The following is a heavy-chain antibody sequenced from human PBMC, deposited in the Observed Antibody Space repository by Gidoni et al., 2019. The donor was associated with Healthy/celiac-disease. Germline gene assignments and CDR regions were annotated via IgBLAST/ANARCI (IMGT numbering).Heavy chain of an antibody. V-gene: IGHV1-8*01. CDR3: ASEDYSTGFDY. J-gene: IGHJ4*02. Sequence: QVQLVQSGAEVKKPGDSVKVSCKASGYTFPSYDINGRRPATGQGLEWMGWMNPNSGNTGYAQKFQGRVTMTRNTSISTAYMELSSLRSEDTAVYYCASEDYSTGFDYWGQGTLVTVSS. CDR1: GYTFPSYD. CDR2: MNPNSGNT. D-gene: IGHD4-4*01.